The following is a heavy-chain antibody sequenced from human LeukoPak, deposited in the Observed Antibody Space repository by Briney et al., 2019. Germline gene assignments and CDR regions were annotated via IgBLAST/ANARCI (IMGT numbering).Heavy chain of an antibody. V-gene: IGHV3-48*03. CDR1: RFSFSSFE. CDR3: ALLAVASDFVY. CDR2: IDYTGRTK. J-gene: IGHJ4*02. D-gene: IGHD6-19*01. Sequence: PGGSLRLSCAGSRFSFSSFEINWVRQTPGKGLEWIANIDYTGRTKYYADPVKGRFTISRDNARNSLYLQMSSLRVEDTAVYYCALLAVASDFVYWGQGARVTVSS.